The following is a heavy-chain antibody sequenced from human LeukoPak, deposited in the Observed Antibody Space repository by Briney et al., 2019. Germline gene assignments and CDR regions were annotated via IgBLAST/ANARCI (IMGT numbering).Heavy chain of an antibody. J-gene: IGHJ4*02. D-gene: IGHD4-17*01. CDR1: GFTFSSYA. CDR3: AKGQTVTDTDY. Sequence: GGSLRLSCAASGFTFSSYAMSWVRQAPGKGLEWVSAISGNGGSTYYADSVKGRFTISRDNSKNTLYLQMNSLRAEGTAVYYCAKGQTVTDTDYWGQGTLVTVSS. CDR2: ISGNGGST. V-gene: IGHV3-23*01.